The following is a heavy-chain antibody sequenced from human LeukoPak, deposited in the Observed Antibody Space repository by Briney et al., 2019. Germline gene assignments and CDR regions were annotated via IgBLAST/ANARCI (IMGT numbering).Heavy chain of an antibody. CDR2: IYPSGST. V-gene: IGHV4-38-2*01. CDR1: DYSISSGFY. Sequence: PSETLSLTCPVSDYSISSGFYWGWVRQPPGEGLGWIGTIYPSGSTYYNPSLKSRVTISLDTSKNQLSLKLNSVTAADTAVYYCAGSTSQNYYYMDVWDKGATVTVSS. D-gene: IGHD2-2*01. CDR3: AGSTSQNYYYMDV. J-gene: IGHJ6*03.